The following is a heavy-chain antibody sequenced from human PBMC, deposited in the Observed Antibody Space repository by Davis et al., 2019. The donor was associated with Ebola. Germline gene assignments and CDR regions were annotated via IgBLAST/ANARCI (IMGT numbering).Heavy chain of an antibody. CDR1: GYTFTSYY. Sequence: ASVKVSCKASGYTFTSYYVHWVRQAPGQGLEWMGVINPSGGNTNYAQKFQGRVTMTTDTSTSTAYMELRSLRSDDTAVYYCARDSRGSRPFDYWGQGTLVTVSS. V-gene: IGHV1-46*01. CDR2: INPSGGNT. CDR3: ARDSRGSRPFDY. J-gene: IGHJ4*02. D-gene: IGHD2-15*01.